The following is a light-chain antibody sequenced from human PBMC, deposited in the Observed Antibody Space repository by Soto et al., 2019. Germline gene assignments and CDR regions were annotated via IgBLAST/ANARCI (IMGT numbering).Light chain of an antibody. CDR3: QQYNSYWT. V-gene: IGKV1-5*01. CDR2: DAS. J-gene: IGKJ1*01. CDR1: QSISSW. Sequence: DIQMTQSPSTLSASVGDRVTITCRASQSISSWLAWYQQKPGKAPKLLIYDASSLESGVPSRFSGSGSGTEFTLTISSLQPDDFATHYCQQYNSYWTFGSGTKVEIK.